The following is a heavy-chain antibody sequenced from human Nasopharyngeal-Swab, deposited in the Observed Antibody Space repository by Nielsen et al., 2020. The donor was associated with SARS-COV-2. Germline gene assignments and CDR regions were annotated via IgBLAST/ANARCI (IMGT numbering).Heavy chain of an antibody. CDR2: MKPNSGNT. Sequence: VSCKASGYTITSYDTNCVRQATGQGLEWMGWMKPNSGNTGYAQKFQGGVTMTRNTSISTAYMELSSLRSEDTAEHYCARDQGWFDPWGQGTLVTVSS. CDR3: ARDQGWFDP. J-gene: IGHJ5*02. CDR1: GYTITSYD. V-gene: IGHV1-8*01.